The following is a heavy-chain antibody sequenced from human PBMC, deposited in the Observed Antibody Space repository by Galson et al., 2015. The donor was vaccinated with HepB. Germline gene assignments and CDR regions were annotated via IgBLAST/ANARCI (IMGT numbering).Heavy chain of an antibody. D-gene: IGHD2-8*02. J-gene: IGHJ3*02. V-gene: IGHV3-23*01. Sequence: SLRLSCAASGFTFSSYDMSWVRQAPGKGLEWVSGISGSGGSTYYADSVKGRFTLSRDNSKNTLYLQMNSLRAEDTAVYFCAKITGAFDIWGQGTMVTVSS. CDR2: ISGSGGST. CDR3: AKITGAFDI. CDR1: GFTFSSYD.